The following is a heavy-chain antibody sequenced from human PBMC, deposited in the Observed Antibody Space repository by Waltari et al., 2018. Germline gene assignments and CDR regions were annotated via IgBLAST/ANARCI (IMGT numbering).Heavy chain of an antibody. J-gene: IGHJ5*02. CDR2: INQSGST. D-gene: IGHD2-15*01. Sequence: QVQLQQWGAGLLKPSETLSLTCAVYGGSFSGYYLSWIRQPPGKGLEWIGEINQSGSTNYNPSLKSRVTISVDTSKNQFSLKLSSVTAADTAVYYCARSCSGGSCYGGFDPWGQGTLVTVSS. CDR1: GGSFSGYY. V-gene: IGHV4-34*01. CDR3: ARSCSGGSCYGGFDP.